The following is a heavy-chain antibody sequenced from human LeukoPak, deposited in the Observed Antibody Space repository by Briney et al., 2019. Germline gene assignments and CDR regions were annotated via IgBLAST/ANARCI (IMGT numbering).Heavy chain of an antibody. CDR3: ARDSYYYGMDV. CDR1: GFTFSSYS. Sequence: GGSLRLSCAASGFTFSSYSMNWVSQAPGKGLEWVSYISSSSSTIYYADSVKGRFTISRDNAKNSLYLQVNSLRAEDTAVYYCARDSYYYGMDVWGQGTTVTVSS. CDR2: ISSSSSTI. V-gene: IGHV3-48*01. J-gene: IGHJ6*02.